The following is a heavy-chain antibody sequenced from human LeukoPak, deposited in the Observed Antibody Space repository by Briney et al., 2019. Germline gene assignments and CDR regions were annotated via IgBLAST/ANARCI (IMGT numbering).Heavy chain of an antibody. Sequence: PGGSLRLSCAASGFTFSSYWMSWVRQAPGKGLEWVSYISSSGSTIYYADSVKGRFTISRDNAKNSLYLQVNSLRAEDTAVYYCAAIAAAGTFPYYYYMDVWGKGTTVTVSS. CDR2: ISSSGSTI. V-gene: IGHV3-48*04. CDR1: GFTFSSYW. D-gene: IGHD6-13*01. CDR3: AAIAAAGTFPYYYYMDV. J-gene: IGHJ6*03.